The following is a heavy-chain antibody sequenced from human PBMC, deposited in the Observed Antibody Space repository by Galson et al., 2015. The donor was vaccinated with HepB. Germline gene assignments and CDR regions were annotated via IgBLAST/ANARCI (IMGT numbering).Heavy chain of an antibody. V-gene: IGHV1-18*04. D-gene: IGHD5-12*01. CDR3: ARVVGDIVATIGVDY. CDR2: ISAYNGNT. Sequence: SVKVSCKASGYIFTSYGISWVRQAPGQGLEWMGWISAYNGNTNYAQKLQGRVTMTTDTSTSTAYMELRSLRSDDTAVYYCARVVGDIVATIGVDYWGQGTLVTVSS. J-gene: IGHJ4*02. CDR1: GYIFTSYG.